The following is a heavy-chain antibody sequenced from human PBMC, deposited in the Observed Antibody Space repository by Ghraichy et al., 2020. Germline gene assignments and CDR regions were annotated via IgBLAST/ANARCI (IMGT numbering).Heavy chain of an antibody. J-gene: IGHJ6*03. D-gene: IGHD2-21*01. CDR2: IGSNGGNR. CDR3: AKNRGCGGDCYSTYYYYYYMDV. CDR1: GFTFSSYA. V-gene: IGHV3-64*01. Sequence: GGYLRLSCAASGFTFSSYAMHWVRQAPGKGLEYVSSIGSNGGNRYYANSVRGRFTISRDNSKNTLYLQMGSLRADDMAVYYCAKNRGCGGDCYSTYYYYYYMDVWGKGTTVTVSS.